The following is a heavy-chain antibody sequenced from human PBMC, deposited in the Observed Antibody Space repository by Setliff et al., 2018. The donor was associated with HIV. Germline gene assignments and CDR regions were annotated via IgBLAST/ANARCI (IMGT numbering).Heavy chain of an antibody. Sequence: LSLTCIVSGGSISPTNYCWGWIRQTPGQGLEWIGTVCYSGGTYYNPSLMGRVTISIDTSKNQFSLNLSSVTAADTAVYYCARAMRGVVVTNMYYYYGMDVWGQGTTVTVSS. D-gene: IGHD2-21*02. CDR2: VCYSGGT. J-gene: IGHJ6*02. CDR3: ARAMRGVVVTNMYYYYGMDV. V-gene: IGHV4-39*01. CDR1: GGSISPTNYC.